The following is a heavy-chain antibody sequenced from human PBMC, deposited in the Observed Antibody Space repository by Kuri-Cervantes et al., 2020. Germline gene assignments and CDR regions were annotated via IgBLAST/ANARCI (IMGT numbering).Heavy chain of an antibody. CDR2: INHSGST. Sequence: SETLSLTCTVSGGSISSYYWSWIRKPPGKGLEWIGEINHSGSTNYNPSLKSRVTISVDTSKSQFSLKLSFVTAADTAVYYCARELPAADYWGQGTLVTVSS. CDR1: GGSISSYY. V-gene: IGHV4-34*01. J-gene: IGHJ4*02. CDR3: ARELPAADY. D-gene: IGHD2-2*01.